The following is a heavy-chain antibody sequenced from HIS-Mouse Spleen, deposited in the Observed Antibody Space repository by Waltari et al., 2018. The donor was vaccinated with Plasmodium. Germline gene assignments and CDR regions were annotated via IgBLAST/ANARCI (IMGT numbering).Heavy chain of an antibody. Sequence: QVQLQESGPGLVKPSPTLSLTCSVSGGSISSGGYYWSWIRQHPGKGMEWIGYIYYSGSTYYNPSLKSRVTISVDTSKNQFSLKVNSVTAADTAVYYCARWVGNWFDPWGQGTLVTVSS. J-gene: IGHJ5*02. CDR1: GGSISSGGYY. CDR2: IYYSGST. D-gene: IGHD1-26*01. CDR3: ARWVGNWFDP. V-gene: IGHV4-31*03.